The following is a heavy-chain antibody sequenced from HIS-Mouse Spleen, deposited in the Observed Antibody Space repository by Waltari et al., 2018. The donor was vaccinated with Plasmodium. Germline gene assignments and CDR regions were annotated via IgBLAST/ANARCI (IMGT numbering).Heavy chain of an antibody. D-gene: IGHD6-13*01. CDR3: ASSWYWYFDL. CDR1: GFTFSSYW. CDR2: IKQDGSEK. J-gene: IGHJ2*01. V-gene: IGHV3-7*01. Sequence: EVQLVESGGGLVQPGGSLRLSWAASGFTFSSYWMSWVRRAPGKGLEWVANIKQDGSEKYYVDSVKGRFTISRDNAKNSLYLQMNSLRAEDTTVYYCASSWYWYFDLWGRGTLVTVSS.